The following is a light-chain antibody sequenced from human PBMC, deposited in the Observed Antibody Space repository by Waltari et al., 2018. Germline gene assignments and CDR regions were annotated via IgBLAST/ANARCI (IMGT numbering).Light chain of an antibody. J-gene: IGLJ1*01. CDR2: DVY. CDR3: SSYTDTKTYV. CDR1: RSDVGAYNH. Sequence: QSALTQPASVSGSPGQSITISFTGTRSDVGAYNHVSWFRQYPGKDPQLIIYDVYNRPCGVCRRFSGSKACNTASLTISGLQAGDEGDYYCSSYTDTKTYVFGSGTTVSVV. V-gene: IGLV2-14*01.